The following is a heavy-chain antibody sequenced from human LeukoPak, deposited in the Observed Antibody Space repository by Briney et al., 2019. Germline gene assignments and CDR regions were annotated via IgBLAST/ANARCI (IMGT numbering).Heavy chain of an antibody. CDR1: GGSISYYY. D-gene: IGHD3-9*01. CDR2: IYYTGST. V-gene: IGHV4-59*01. CDR3: ARGGTYNDILSFDP. Sequence: SETLSLTCTVSGGSISYYYWTWIRQSPGRGLEWPGQIYYTGSTYYNPSLKRRVTISVDTSRNQFSLNLTSVTAADTAVYYCARGGTYNDILSFDPWGQGTLVTVSS. J-gene: IGHJ5*02.